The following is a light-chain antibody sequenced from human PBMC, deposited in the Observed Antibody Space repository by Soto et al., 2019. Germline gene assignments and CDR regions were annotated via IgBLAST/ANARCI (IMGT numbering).Light chain of an antibody. CDR1: RSDVGLYNY. J-gene: IGLJ1*01. CDR2: DVS. CDR3: YSYGGSYTPYV. V-gene: IGLV2-11*01. Sequence: QSALTQPRSVSGAPGRSVSVSCPGTRSDVGLYNYVSWYQQHPGQAPKLIIDDVSKRPSGVPDRFSGSKSGNSASLTISGLQAEDECEYFCYSYGGSYTPYVFGTGTKLTVL.